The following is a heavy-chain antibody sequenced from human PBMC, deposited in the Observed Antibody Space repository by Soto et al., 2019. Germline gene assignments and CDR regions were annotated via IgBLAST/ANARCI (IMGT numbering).Heavy chain of an antibody. CDR1: GCTFSNYA. Sequence: SVKVSCNAPGCTFSNYAISWVRQAPGQGLEWMGGIIPIFGTANYAQKFQGRVTITADESTSTAYMELSSLRSEDTAVYYCATRVGFYYYDSSGDCPSDYWGQGTMVTVSS. V-gene: IGHV1-69*13. CDR3: ATRVGFYYYDSSGDCPSDY. CDR2: IIPIFGTA. D-gene: IGHD3-22*01. J-gene: IGHJ4*02.